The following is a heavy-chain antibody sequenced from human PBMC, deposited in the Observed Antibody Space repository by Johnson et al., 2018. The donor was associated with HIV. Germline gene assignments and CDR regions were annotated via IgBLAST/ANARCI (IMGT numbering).Heavy chain of an antibody. Sequence: QVQLVESGGGLVHPGGSLRLSCAASGFTVSSNYMNWVRQAPGKGLECLSYISSSGSSTYYTDSVTGRLTISRDTLFLEMNSLRVEDTAVYYCAKRGDLYDSTASFDAFDIWGQGTMVTVSS. J-gene: IGHJ3*02. V-gene: IGHV3-11*04. CDR3: AKRGDLYDSTASFDAFDI. CDR1: GFTVSSNY. CDR2: ISSSGSST. D-gene: IGHD5/OR15-5a*01.